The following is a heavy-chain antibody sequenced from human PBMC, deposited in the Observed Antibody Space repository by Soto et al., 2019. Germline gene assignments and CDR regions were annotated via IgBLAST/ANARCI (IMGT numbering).Heavy chain of an antibody. V-gene: IGHV3-66*01. CDR3: ARGVPNWVDP. CDR2: IYSGGST. CDR1: GFIVSSNY. Sequence: GVSLRLSCAASGFIVSSNYMSWVRQAPGKGLEWVSVIYSGGSTYYADSVKGRFTISRDNSKNTLYLQMNSLRAEDTAVYYCARGVPNWVDPWGQGTLVTVSS. J-gene: IGHJ5*02.